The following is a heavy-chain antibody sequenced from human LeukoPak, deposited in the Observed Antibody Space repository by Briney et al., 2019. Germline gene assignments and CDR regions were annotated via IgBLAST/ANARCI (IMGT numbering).Heavy chain of an antibody. Sequence: PGGSLRLSCAASGFTFSSYSMNWVRQAPGKGLEWVSYISSSSSTIYYADSVKGRFTISRDNAKNSLYLQMNSLRAEDTAVYYCARGKVVVVTAGKNYYFDYWGQGTLVTVSS. CDR3: ARGKVVVVTAGKNYYFDY. D-gene: IGHD2-21*02. CDR2: ISSSSSTI. V-gene: IGHV3-48*04. CDR1: GFTFSSYS. J-gene: IGHJ4*02.